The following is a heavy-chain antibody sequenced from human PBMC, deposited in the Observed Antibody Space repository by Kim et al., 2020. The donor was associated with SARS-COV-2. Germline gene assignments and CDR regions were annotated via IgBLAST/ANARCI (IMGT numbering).Heavy chain of an antibody. CDR2: INHSGST. J-gene: IGHJ4*02. CDR1: GGSFSGYY. Sequence: SETLSLTCAVYGGSFSGYYWSWIRQPPGKGLEWIGEINHSGSTNYNPSLKSRVTISVDTSKNQFSLKLSSVTAADTAVYYCARGQHGSYGNFDYWGQGTLVTVSS. CDR3: ARGQHGSYGNFDY. D-gene: IGHD5-18*01. V-gene: IGHV4-34*01.